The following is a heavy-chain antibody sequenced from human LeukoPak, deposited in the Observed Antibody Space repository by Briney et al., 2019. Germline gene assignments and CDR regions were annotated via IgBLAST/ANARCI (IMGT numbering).Heavy chain of an antibody. CDR1: GYTFTSYG. D-gene: IGHD3-10*01. CDR2: ISGYNGNT. Sequence: ASVKVSCKASGYTFTSYGISWVRQAPGQGLEWMGWISGYNGNTKYAQKFQGRVTMTTDTSTSTAYMELRSLRSDDTAVYYCARDAREVLLWFGEFFPWGQGTLVTVSS. CDR3: ARDAREVLLWFGEFFP. J-gene: IGHJ5*02. V-gene: IGHV1-18*01.